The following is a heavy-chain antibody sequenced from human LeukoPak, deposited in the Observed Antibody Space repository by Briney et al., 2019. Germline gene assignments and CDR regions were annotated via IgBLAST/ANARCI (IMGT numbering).Heavy chain of an antibody. D-gene: IGHD3-10*01. Sequence: PGGSLRLSCAASGFTFSSYGMHWVRQAPGKGLEWVSFINYNGRNNYYADSVKGRFTISRDSSKNTLSLQTNSLRDEDTAVYYCAKDSPIYYIDYWGQGTLVTVSS. CDR2: INYNGRNN. CDR1: GFTFSSYG. CDR3: AKDSPIYYIDY. V-gene: IGHV3-30*02. J-gene: IGHJ4*02.